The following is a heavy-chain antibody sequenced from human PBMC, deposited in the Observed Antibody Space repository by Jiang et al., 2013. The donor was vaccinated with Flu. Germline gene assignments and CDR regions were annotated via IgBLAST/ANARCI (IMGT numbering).Heavy chain of an antibody. CDR1: GFTFSSYA. CDR2: ISYDGSNK. V-gene: IGHV3-30*01. CDR3: ARDPRYCSGGSCYPNYFDY. D-gene: IGHD2-15*01. J-gene: IGHJ4*02. Sequence: QLLESGGGVVQPGRSLRLSCAASGFTFSSYAMHWVRQAPGKGLEWVAVISYDGSNKYYADSVKGRFTISRDNSKNTLYLQMNSLRAEDTAVYYCARDPRYCSGGSCYPNYFDYWGQGTLVTVSS.